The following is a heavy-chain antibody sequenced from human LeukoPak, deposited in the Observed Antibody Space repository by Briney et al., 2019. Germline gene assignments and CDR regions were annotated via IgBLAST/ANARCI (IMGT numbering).Heavy chain of an antibody. CDR3: AGGVLPYYFDY. CDR1: GFSFSTNM. CDR2: IYSGGST. J-gene: IGHJ4*02. V-gene: IGHV3-66*01. Sequence: GGSLRLSCAASGFSFSTNMMHWVRQGPGKGLEWVSVIYSGGSTFYADSVKGRLTISRDNSKNTLYLHMDSLRAEDTAVYYCAGGVLPYYFDYWGQGTLVTVSS.